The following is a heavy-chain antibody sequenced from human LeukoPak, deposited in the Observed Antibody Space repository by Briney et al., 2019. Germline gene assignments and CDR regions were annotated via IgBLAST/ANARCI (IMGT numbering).Heavy chain of an antibody. D-gene: IGHD1-26*01. CDR2: IYHSGST. V-gene: IGHV4-38-2*02. J-gene: IGHJ5*02. Sequence: SETLSLNCTGSGYSISSGYYWGWIRQPPLKGLEWTGSIYHSGSTDYNPSLKSRVTRTIDTSKNQFSLKRSTVTAAATAVYSWARGAPRRRVDPWGQGTLVTVSS. CDR1: GYSISSGYY. CDR3: ARGAPRRRVDP.